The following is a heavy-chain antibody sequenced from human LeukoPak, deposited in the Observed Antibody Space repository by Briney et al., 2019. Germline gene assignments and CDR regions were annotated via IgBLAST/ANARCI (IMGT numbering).Heavy chain of an antibody. CDR3: ARHSCGGDCYPPGSWFDP. Sequence: PGASLKISCQGSGSSFTSYWIGWVRQLPGKGLEWMGIIYPGDSDTRYSPSFQGQVTISADKSISTAYLQWSSLKASDTAMYYCARHSCGGDCYPPGSWFDPWGQGTLVTVSS. CDR1: GSSFTSYW. J-gene: IGHJ5*02. CDR2: IYPGDSDT. D-gene: IGHD2-21*02. V-gene: IGHV5-51*01.